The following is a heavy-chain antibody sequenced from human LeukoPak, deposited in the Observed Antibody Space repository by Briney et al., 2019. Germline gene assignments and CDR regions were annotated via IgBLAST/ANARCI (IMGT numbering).Heavy chain of an antibody. CDR2: INHSGST. CDR3: ARAWGGSGSYKRRSEVGY. Sequence: PSETLSLTCAVYGGSFSGYYWSWIRQPPGKGLEWIGEINHSGSTNYNPSLKSRVTISVDTSKNQFSLKLSSVTAADTAVYYCARAWGGSGSYKRRSEVGYWGQGTLVTVSS. D-gene: IGHD3-10*01. CDR1: GGSFSGYY. J-gene: IGHJ4*02. V-gene: IGHV4-34*01.